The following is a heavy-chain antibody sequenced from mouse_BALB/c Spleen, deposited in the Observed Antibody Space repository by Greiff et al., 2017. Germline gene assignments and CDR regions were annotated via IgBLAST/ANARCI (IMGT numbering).Heavy chain of an antibody. CDR2: ISSGSSTI. J-gene: IGHJ2*01. CDR3: ARGGYGNYYFDY. Sequence: DVKLVESGGGLVQPGGSRKLSCAASGFTFSSFGMHWVRQAPEKGLEWVAYISSGSSTIYYADTVKGRFTISRDNPKNTLFLQMTSLRSEDTAMYYCARGGYGNYYFDYWGQGTTLTVSS. CDR1: GFTFSSFG. D-gene: IGHD2-10*02. V-gene: IGHV5-17*02.